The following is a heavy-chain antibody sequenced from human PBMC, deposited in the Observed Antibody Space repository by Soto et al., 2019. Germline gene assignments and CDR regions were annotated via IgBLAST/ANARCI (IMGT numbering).Heavy chain of an antibody. CDR2: IYYDGSNK. D-gene: IGHD1-7*01. V-gene: IGHV3-30*12. J-gene: IGHJ6*02. Sequence: GGSLRLSCAASGFTFSVYAMHWVRQAPGKGLEWVAIIYYDGSNKYYVESVKGRFTISRDNSKNTLYLQMNSLRAEDTAVYFCARDSASYNWNYGCVDVWGQGTTVTVSS. CDR1: GFTFSVYA. CDR3: ARDSASYNWNYGCVDV.